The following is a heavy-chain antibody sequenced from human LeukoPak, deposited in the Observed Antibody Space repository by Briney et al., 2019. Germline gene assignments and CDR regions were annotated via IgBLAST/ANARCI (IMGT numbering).Heavy chain of an antibody. CDR2: ISSSSSYI. Sequence: PGGSLRLSCAASGFTFSSYSMNWVRQAPGKGLEWVSSISSSSSYIYYADSVKGRFTISRDNAKNSLYLQMNSLRAEDTAVYYCARDGDTTVTTELDYWGQGTLVTVSS. J-gene: IGHJ4*02. CDR1: GFTFSSYS. D-gene: IGHD4-17*01. V-gene: IGHV3-21*01. CDR3: ARDGDTTVTTELDY.